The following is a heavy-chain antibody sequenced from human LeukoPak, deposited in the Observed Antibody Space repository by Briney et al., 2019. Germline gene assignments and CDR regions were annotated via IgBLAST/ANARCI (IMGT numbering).Heavy chain of an antibody. CDR3: AHIVYSGYDSYFAY. J-gene: IGHJ4*02. CDR2: IYWDDDK. Sequence: ESGPTLVNPTQTLTLTCTFSGFSLTTSGVGVGWIRQPPGKAPEWLALIYWDDDKRYSPSVKGRLTITKDTSKSQVVLTMTNMAPVDTATFYCAHIVYSGYDSYFAYWGQGTLVTVSS. CDR1: GFSLTTSGVG. D-gene: IGHD5-12*01. V-gene: IGHV2-5*02.